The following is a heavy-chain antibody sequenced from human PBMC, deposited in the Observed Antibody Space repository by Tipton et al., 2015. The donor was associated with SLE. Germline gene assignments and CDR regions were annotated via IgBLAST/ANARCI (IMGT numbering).Heavy chain of an antibody. J-gene: IGHJ4*02. Sequence: TLSLTCTVSGGSFSSGGYYWTWIRQYPGKGLEWIGFIYHSGSTYYNPSLKSRLTISVDTSQNQFSLRLTSVTAADTAVYYCARHLGASFDFWGQGILVTVSS. CDR2: IYHSGST. V-gene: IGHV4-31*03. CDR1: GGSFSSGGYY. CDR3: ARHLGASFDF.